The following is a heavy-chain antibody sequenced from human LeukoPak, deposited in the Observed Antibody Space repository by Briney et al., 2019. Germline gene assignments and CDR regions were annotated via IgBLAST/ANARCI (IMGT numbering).Heavy chain of an antibody. V-gene: IGHV4-39*01. CDR1: GGSISGSSYY. D-gene: IGHD1-14*01. J-gene: IGHJ3*02. Sequence: SETLSLTCTVSGGSISGSSYYWGWIRQPPGKGLKWIGSVYYDGSTYYNPSLKSRVAISVDTSNNQFSLKVNSVSAADAAIYFCARRTSPHGFDIWGQGTMVTVSS. CDR3: ARRTSPHGFDI. CDR2: VYYDGST.